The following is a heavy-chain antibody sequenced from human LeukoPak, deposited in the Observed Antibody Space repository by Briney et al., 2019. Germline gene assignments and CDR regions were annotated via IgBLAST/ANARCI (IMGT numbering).Heavy chain of an antibody. CDR2: ISSSSNYM. Sequence: GGSLRLSWAASGLTFSGYSMNWVGQARGKGVGWVSSISSSSNYMYYADSVKGRFTISRDNAKNSLYLQMNSLRAEDTAVYYCARWLVGALKPGAFDIWGQGTMVTVSS. J-gene: IGHJ3*02. CDR1: GLTFSGYS. V-gene: IGHV3-21*01. CDR3: ARWLVGALKPGAFDI. D-gene: IGHD1-26*01.